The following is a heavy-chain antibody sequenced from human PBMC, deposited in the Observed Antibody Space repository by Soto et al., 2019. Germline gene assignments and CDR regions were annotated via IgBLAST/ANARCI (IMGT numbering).Heavy chain of an antibody. CDR1: GYTLTELS. CDR3: ARDDSGFSGSHYIDYFNY. Sequence: ASVKVSCKVSGYTLTELSMHWVRQAPGKGLEWMGGFDPEDGETIYAQKFQGRVTMTEDTSTDTAYMELSSLRYEDTAVYYCARDDSGFSGSHYIDYFNYWGQGALVTVSS. J-gene: IGHJ4*02. V-gene: IGHV1-24*01. CDR2: FDPEDGET. D-gene: IGHD1-26*01.